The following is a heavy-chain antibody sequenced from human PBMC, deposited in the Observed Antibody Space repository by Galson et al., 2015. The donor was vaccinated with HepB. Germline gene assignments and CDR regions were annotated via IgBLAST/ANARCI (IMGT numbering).Heavy chain of an antibody. CDR1: GFTFSSYA. D-gene: IGHD5-12*01. CDR2: ISGRGGST. V-gene: IGHV3-23*01. Sequence: SLRLSCAASGFTFSSYAMGWVRQAPGRGLEWVSGISGRGGSTKYADSVQGRFTISRDNSKNTLYLQMNSLRAEATAVYYCAKDATAAPAPDDYFDPWGQGALVTVSS. J-gene: IGHJ5*02. CDR3: AKDATAAPAPDDYFDP.